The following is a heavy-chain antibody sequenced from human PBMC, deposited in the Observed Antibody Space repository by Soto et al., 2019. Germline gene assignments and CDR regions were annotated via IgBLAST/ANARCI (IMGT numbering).Heavy chain of an antibody. Sequence: QVQLVQSGAEVKKPGASVKVSCKASGYTFTGYYMHWVRQAPGQGLEWMGWINPNSGGTNYAQKFQGWVTMTRDTXNSTAYMELSRLRSDDTAVYYWARGAMDTTGDLDYWGQGTLVTVSS. CDR3: ARGAMDTTGDLDY. D-gene: IGHD5-18*01. CDR2: INPNSGGT. J-gene: IGHJ4*02. CDR1: GYTFTGYY. V-gene: IGHV1-2*04.